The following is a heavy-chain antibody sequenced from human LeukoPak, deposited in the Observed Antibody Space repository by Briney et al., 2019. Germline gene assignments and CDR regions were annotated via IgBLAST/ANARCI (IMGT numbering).Heavy chain of an antibody. CDR2: MSSGGTYI. J-gene: IGHJ4*02. CDR1: GFNFNSYA. V-gene: IGHV3-21*06. D-gene: IGHD5-18*01. Sequence: GRSLRLSCAVSGFNFNSYAMTWVRQAPGKGLEWISSMSSGGTYIYYADSVRGRFTISRDNTKNSLYLLMNDLRVEDTALYYCARDRPTGASRVFVIQWGQGTPVTVSS. CDR3: ARDRPTGASRVFVIQ.